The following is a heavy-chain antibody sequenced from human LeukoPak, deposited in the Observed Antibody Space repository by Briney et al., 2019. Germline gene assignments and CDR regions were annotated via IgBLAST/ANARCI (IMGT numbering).Heavy chain of an antibody. CDR3: ARRGRGYCSSTSCYNAFDP. D-gene: IGHD2-2*02. CDR2: INHSGGT. V-gene: IGHV4-34*01. J-gene: IGHJ5*02. Sequence: SETLSLTCAVYGGSFSGYYWSWIRQPPGKGLEWIGEINHSGGTNYNPSLKSRVTISVDTSKNQFSLKLSSVTAADTAVYYCARRGRGYCSSTSCYNAFDPWGQGTLVTVSS. CDR1: GGSFSGYY.